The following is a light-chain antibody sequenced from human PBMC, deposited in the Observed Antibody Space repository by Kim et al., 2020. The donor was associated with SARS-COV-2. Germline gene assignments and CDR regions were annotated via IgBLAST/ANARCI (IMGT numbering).Light chain of an antibody. Sequence: DIQMTQFPSSLSASVGDRVTITCPASQDISNYLNWYQQRPGKAPKVLIYDASTLQSGVPSRFSGSGSGTDFTFTISSLQPEDVATYFCQQVNSYPLTFGRGTQVDIK. CDR2: DAS. CDR1: QDISNY. V-gene: IGKV1-33*01. CDR3: QQVNSYPLT. J-gene: IGKJ4*01.